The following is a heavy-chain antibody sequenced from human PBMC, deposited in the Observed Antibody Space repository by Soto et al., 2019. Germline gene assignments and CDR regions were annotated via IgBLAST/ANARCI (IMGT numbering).Heavy chain of an antibody. V-gene: IGHV4-39*01. CDR2: IYYSGST. CDR3: ARCLGLGCQSYFDY. CDR1: GGSISSSSYY. D-gene: IGHD2-15*01. Sequence: SETLSLTCTVSGGSISSSSYYWGWIRQPPGKGLEWIGSIYYSGSTYYNPSLKSRVTKSVDTSKNQFSLKLSSVTAADTAVYYCARCLGLGCQSYFDYWGQGTLVTVSS. J-gene: IGHJ4*02.